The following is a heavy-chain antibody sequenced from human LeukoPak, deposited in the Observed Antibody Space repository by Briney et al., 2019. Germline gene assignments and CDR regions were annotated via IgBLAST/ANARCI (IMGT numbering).Heavy chain of an antibody. CDR2: IYHSGST. Sequence: SETLSLTCAVSGGSISSGGYSWSWIRQPPGKGLEWIGYIYHSGSTYYNPSLKSRVTISVDTSKNQFSLKLSSVTAADTAVYYCARTERGYSYGRLPEYDSSGYYYDYWGQGTLVTVSS. D-gene: IGHD3-22*01. J-gene: IGHJ4*02. CDR3: ARTERGYSYGRLPEYDSSGYYYDY. V-gene: IGHV4-30-2*01. CDR1: GGSISSGGYS.